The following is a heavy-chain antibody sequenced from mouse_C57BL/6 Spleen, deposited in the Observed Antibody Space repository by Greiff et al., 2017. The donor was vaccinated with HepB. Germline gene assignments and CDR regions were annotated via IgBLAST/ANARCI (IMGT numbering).Heavy chain of an antibody. CDR2: IYPGDGDT. CDR3: ARSDGSPGGFAY. D-gene: IGHD1-1*02. CDR1: GYAFSSYW. J-gene: IGHJ3*01. Sequence: VQLVESGAELVKPGASVKISCKASGYAFSSYWMNWVKQRPGKGLEWIGQIYPGDGDTNYNGKFKGKATLTADKSSSTAYMQLSSLTSEDSAVYFWARSDGSPGGFAYWGQGTLVTVSA. V-gene: IGHV1-80*01.